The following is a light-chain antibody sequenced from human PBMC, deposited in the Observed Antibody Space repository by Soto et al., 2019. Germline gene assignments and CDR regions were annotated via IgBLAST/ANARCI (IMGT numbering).Light chain of an antibody. Sequence: EVLLTQSPATLSLSPGERATLSCRASQSVGSYLAWYQQKPGQAPRLLIYDASKRATDIPTRFSGSGSGTDFTLTISSLGPEDFVVYYCQQRNNWPRITFGQGTRLEIK. CDR1: QSVGSY. CDR2: DAS. CDR3: QQRNNWPRIT. J-gene: IGKJ5*01. V-gene: IGKV3-11*01.